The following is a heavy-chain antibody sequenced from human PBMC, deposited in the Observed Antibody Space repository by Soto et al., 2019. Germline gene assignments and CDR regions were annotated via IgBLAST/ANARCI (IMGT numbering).Heavy chain of an antibody. CDR3: ARAPKGAPYSSSWTYADY. V-gene: IGHV1-69*02. CDR2: IIPILGIA. CDR1: GGTFSSYT. D-gene: IGHD6-13*01. J-gene: IGHJ4*02. Sequence: GASVRVSCKASGGTFSSYTISWVRQAPGQGLEWMGRIIPILGIANYAQKFQGRVTITADKSTRTAYMELSSLRSEDTAVYYCARAPKGAPYSSSWTYADYWGQGTLVTVS.